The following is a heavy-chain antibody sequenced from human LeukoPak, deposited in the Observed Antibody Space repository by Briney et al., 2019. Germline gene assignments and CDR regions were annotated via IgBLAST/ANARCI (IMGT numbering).Heavy chain of an antibody. D-gene: IGHD6-13*01. Sequence: ASVKVSCKASGYTFTSYGISWVRQAPGQGLEWMGWISAYNGNTNYAQKLQGRVTMTTDTSTSTAYMELRSLRSDDTAVYYCARERESSSWPSYYYYYGMDVWGKGTTVTVSS. J-gene: IGHJ6*04. V-gene: IGHV1-18*01. CDR1: GYTFTSYG. CDR2: ISAYNGNT. CDR3: ARERESSSWPSYYYYYGMDV.